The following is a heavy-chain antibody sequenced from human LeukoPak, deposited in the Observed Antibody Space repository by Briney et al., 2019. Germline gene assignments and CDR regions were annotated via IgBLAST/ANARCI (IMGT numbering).Heavy chain of an antibody. V-gene: IGHV4-59*01. J-gene: IGHJ4*02. CDR1: GSSISNYY. Sequence: SETLSLTCTVSGSSISNYYWSWIRQPPGKGLEWLGYIYYSGTTNYNPSLKSRVTISVDTSKNQFSLKLNSVTAADTAVYYCARGVYIAAAQYGYWGQGTLVTVSS. CDR2: IYYSGTT. D-gene: IGHD6-13*01. CDR3: ARGVYIAAAQYGY.